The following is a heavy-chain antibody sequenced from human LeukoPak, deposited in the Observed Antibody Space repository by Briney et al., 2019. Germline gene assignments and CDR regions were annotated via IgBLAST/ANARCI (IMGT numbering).Heavy chain of an antibody. Sequence: SETLSLTCTVSGGSISSYYWNWIRQPPGKGLEWIGYIYYSGTTNYNPSLKSRVSMSVDTSKNQFSLKLSSVTAADTAVYYCARATMTDLDWFDPWGQGIVVSVSS. V-gene: IGHV4-59*01. CDR1: GGSISSYY. CDR2: IYYSGTT. D-gene: IGHD3-22*01. CDR3: ARATMTDLDWFDP. J-gene: IGHJ5*02.